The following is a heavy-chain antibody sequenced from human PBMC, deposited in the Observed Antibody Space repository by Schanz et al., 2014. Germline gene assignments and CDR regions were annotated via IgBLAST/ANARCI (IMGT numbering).Heavy chain of an antibody. CDR3: AKELRPGTERPRGNFDY. J-gene: IGHJ4*02. D-gene: IGHD1-7*01. CDR2: ISSRSSYI. Sequence: EVQLVESGGGLVKPGGSLRLSCVTSGFTFGAYTMNWVRQAPGKGLEWVSSISSRSSYIYYTDSVKGRFTISRDNAKNTLYLQMNSLRAEDTAVYYCAKELRPGTERPRGNFDYWGQGTLVTVSS. CDR1: GFTFGAYT. V-gene: IGHV3-21*04.